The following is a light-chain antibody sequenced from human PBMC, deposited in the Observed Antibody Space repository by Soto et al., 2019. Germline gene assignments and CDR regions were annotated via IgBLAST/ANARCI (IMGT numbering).Light chain of an antibody. V-gene: IGKV3-20*01. CDR3: QQYLASPYT. CDR1: QSVPSNY. Sequence: EIVWTQSPGTLSLSPGERATLSCRASQSVPSNYLAWYQQSPGQSPRLLIYGASSRATVTPVRFSGGGSGTELTLTTSILEPQYFALYYCQQYLASPYTFVQGTKVEF. J-gene: IGKJ2*01. CDR2: GAS.